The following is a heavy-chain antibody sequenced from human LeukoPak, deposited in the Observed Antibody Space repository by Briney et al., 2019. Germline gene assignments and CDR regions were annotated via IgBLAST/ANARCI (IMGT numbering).Heavy chain of an antibody. CDR2: IWYDGSKK. D-gene: IGHD4-23*01. Sequence: GGSLRLSCAASGFTFSSYGMHWVRQAPGKGLEWVAFIWYDGSKKYYADSVKGRFTISRDDSKNTLYLQMNSLRVEDTAVYYCARSTSRWYYETTDWGQGTLVTVSS. CDR3: ARSTSRWYYETTD. J-gene: IGHJ4*02. V-gene: IGHV3-33*01. CDR1: GFTFSSYG.